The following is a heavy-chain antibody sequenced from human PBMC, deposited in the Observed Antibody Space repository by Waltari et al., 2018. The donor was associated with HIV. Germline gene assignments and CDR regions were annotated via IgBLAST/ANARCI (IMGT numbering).Heavy chain of an antibody. V-gene: IGHV4-30-4*01. CDR1: GGSLSSGDSS. D-gene: IGHD3-3*01. J-gene: IGHJ6*02. Sequence: QVQLQESGPGLVKPSQTLSLTCTVSGGSLSSGDSSWSWIRPPPGKVLEWIGYIYYSGSTYYNPSLKSRVTISVDTSKNQFSLKLSSVTAADTAVYYCARDCCDFWSGYSRHYYYGMDVWGQGTTVTVSS. CDR2: IYYSGST. CDR3: ARDCCDFWSGYSRHYYYGMDV.